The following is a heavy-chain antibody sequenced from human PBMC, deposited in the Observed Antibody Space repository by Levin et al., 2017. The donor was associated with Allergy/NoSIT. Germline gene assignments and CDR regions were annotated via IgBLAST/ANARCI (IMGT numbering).Heavy chain of an antibody. CDR1: GFSLSNARMG. D-gene: IGHD6-13*01. J-gene: IGHJ5*02. CDR3: ARIQGSSWYNWFDP. V-gene: IGHV2-26*01. Sequence: SGPTLVKPTETLTLTCTVSGFSLSNARMGVSWIRQPPGKALEWLAHIFSNDEKSYSTSLKSRLTISKDTSKSQVVLTMTNMDPVDTATYYCARIQGSSWYNWFDPWGQGTLVTVSS. CDR2: IFSNDEK.